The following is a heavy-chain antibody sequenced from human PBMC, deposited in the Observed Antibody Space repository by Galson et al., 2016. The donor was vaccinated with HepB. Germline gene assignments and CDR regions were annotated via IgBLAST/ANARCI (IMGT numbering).Heavy chain of an antibody. CDR1: GGSISSGGYY. V-gene: IGHV4-61*10. Sequence: EPLSLTCTVSGGSISSGGYYWSWIRRPAGKGLEWIGHIHFSGHTNYSPSLKSRVTMSIDTAKNQFSLRLTSVTAADTAVYYCARASTALFDYWGQGILVTVSS. J-gene: IGHJ4*02. CDR3: ARASTALFDY. CDR2: IHFSGHT. D-gene: IGHD4-11*01.